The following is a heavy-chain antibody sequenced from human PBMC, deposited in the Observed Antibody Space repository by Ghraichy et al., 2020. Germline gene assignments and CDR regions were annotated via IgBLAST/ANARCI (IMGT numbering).Heavy chain of an antibody. CDR2: IDWDDDK. Sequence: SGPTLVKPTQTLTLTCTFSGFSLSTSGMCVSWIRQPPGKALEWLARIDWDDDKYYSTSLKTRLTISKDTSKNQVVLTMTNMDPVDTATYYCARVHYDSSGYYYVNFDYWGQGTLVTVSS. V-gene: IGHV2-70*11. CDR1: GFSLSTSGMC. J-gene: IGHJ4*02. D-gene: IGHD3-22*01. CDR3: ARVHYDSSGYYYVNFDY.